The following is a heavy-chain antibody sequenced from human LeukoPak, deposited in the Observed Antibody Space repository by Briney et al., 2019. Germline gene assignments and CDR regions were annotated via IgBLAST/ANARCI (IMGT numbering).Heavy chain of an antibody. D-gene: IGHD6-6*01. J-gene: IGHJ4*02. V-gene: IGHV4-39*01. CDR3: ASRMAVRPKYYFDS. Sequence: PSETLSLTCTVSGGSLSSSSYYWGWIRQPPGRGLEWIGNIYYSGNTFYNPSLESRVTISVDTSKNQFSLKLTSATAADTAVYYCASRMAVRPKYYFDSWGPGILVTVSS. CDR2: IYYSGNT. CDR1: GGSLSSSSYY.